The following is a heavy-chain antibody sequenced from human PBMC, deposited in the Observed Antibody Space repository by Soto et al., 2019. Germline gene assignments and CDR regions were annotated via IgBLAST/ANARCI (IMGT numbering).Heavy chain of an antibody. D-gene: IGHD3-3*02. CDR2: ISGSGGST. CDR3: AKSAVLEWLLLFYGMDF. V-gene: IGHV3-23*01. Sequence: GGSLRLSCAASGFTFSSYAMSWVRQAPGKGLEWVSAISGSGGSTYYADSVKGRFTISRDNSKNTLYLQMNSLRAEDTAVYYCAKSAVLEWLLLFYGMDFWGQGTTVTVAS. CDR1: GFTFSSYA. J-gene: IGHJ6*02.